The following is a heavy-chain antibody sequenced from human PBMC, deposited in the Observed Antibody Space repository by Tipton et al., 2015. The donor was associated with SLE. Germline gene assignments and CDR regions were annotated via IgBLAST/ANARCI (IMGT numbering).Heavy chain of an antibody. CDR2: IYYSVST. CDR3: ARGHYSGMDV. CDR1: GGSISSYY. J-gene: IGHJ6*02. V-gene: IGHV4-59*01. Sequence: TLSLTCTVSGGSISSYYWSWIRQPPRKGQEWIWYIYYSVSTNYNPSLKSRVTISVDTSKNQFSLKLSSVTAADTAVYYCARGHYSGMDVGGQVPAVTVS.